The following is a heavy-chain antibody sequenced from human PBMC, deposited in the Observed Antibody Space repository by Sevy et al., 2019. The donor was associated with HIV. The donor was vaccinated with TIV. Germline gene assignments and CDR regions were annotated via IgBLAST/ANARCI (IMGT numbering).Heavy chain of an antibody. CDR3: ARVAVDCCTNDCYHCFDH. Sequence: GGSLRLSCVASGFTFTRYTVFWVRQAPGKGLEWVTLISNDGNYKYYADSVKGRFTISRDNSNNNLYLQMSSLRVEDAAPYFYARVAVDCCTNDCYHCFDHWGQGTLVTVSS. J-gene: IGHJ4*02. V-gene: IGHV3-30*04. D-gene: IGHD2-21*02. CDR1: GFTFTRYT. CDR2: ISNDGNYK.